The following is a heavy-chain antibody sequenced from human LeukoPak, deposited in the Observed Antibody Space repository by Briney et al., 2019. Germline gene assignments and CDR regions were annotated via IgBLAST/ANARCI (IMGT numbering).Heavy chain of an antibody. J-gene: IGHJ5*02. Sequence: SETLSLTCTVSGGSISSYYWSWIRQPAGKGLEWIGRIYTSGSTNYNPSLKSRVTISVDRSKNQFSLKLSSVTAADTAVYYCARRGSYCSGGSCYHFDPWGQGTLVTVSS. CDR2: IYTSGST. V-gene: IGHV4-4*07. CDR1: GGSISSYY. CDR3: ARRGSYCSGGSCYHFDP. D-gene: IGHD2-15*01.